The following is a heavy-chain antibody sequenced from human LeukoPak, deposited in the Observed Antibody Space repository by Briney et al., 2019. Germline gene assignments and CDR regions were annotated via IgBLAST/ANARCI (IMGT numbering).Heavy chain of an antibody. CDR2: ISGSGGST. J-gene: IGHJ4*02. V-gene: IGHV3-23*01. CDR3: AKDILAVAGWGTRDY. Sequence: GGSLRLSCAASGFTFSSYAMSWVRQAPGKGLEWVSAISGSGGSTYYADSVKGRSTISRDNSKNTLYLQMNSLRAEDTAVYYCAKDILAVAGWGTRDYWGQGTLVTVSS. D-gene: IGHD6-19*01. CDR1: GFTFSSYA.